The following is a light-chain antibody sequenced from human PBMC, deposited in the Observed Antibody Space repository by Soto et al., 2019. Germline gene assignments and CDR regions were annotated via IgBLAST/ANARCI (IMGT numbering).Light chain of an antibody. CDR1: QGIRND. CDR2: AAS. Sequence: AIQMTQSPSSLSASVGARVTITCRASQGIRNDLGWYQQKPGKAPKLLIYAASSLQSGVPSRFSGSGSGTDCTLTISSLQPEDVATYYCLQDYNYPLTLGGGTRLEIK. V-gene: IGKV1-6*01. CDR3: LQDYNYPLT. J-gene: IGKJ5*01.